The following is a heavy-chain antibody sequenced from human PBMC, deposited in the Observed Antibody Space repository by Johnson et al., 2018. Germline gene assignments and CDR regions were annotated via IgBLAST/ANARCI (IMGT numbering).Heavy chain of an antibody. CDR3: ARANGYSGSLSGLFRAFDI. Sequence: QVQLVQSGGGVVQPGRSLRLSCAASGFTFSSYAMHWVRQAPGKGLEWVAVISYDGSNKYYADSVKGRFTISRDNSKNTLYLQMNSLRAEDTAVYYCARANGYSGSLSGLFRAFDIWGQGTMVTVSS. D-gene: IGHD1-26*01. V-gene: IGHV3-30-3*01. CDR2: ISYDGSNK. CDR1: GFTFSSYA. J-gene: IGHJ3*02.